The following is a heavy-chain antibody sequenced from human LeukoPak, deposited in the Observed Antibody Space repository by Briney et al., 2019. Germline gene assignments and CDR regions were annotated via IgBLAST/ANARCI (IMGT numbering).Heavy chain of an antibody. CDR2: ISTGTNT. J-gene: IGHJ4*02. CDR3: SRENGAFSPFGY. Sequence: GGPLRLSCAASGFTVSRYYMSWVRRAPGKGLEWVSVISTGTNTYYADSVKGRFTVSRDSSKNTVYLQMNSLGAEDTAVYYCSRENGAFSPFGYWGQGTLVTVLS. D-gene: IGHD2-8*01. CDR1: GFTVSRYY. V-gene: IGHV3-53*01.